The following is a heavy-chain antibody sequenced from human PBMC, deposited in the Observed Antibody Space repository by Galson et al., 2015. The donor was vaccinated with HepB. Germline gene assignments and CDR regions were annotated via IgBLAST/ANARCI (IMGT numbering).Heavy chain of an antibody. CDR1: GFTFSSYA. CDR3: ARDLSRSSGLR. J-gene: IGHJ4*02. CDR2: ISYDGKNK. V-gene: IGHV3-30*04. Sequence: SLRLSCAASGFTFSSYAMHWVRQAPGKGLEWVAVISYDGKNKFYADSVKGRFTISRDNSKNTLYLHMNSLRAEDTAVYYCARDLSRSSGLRWGQGTLVTVSS. D-gene: IGHD6-19*01.